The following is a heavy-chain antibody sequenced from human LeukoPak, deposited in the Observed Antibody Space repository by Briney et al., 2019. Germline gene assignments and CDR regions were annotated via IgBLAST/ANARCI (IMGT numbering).Heavy chain of an antibody. CDR1: GGSIRVYY. V-gene: IGHV4-59*08. CDR3: AGHDYGDPFFY. D-gene: IGHD4-17*01. CDR2: IYYSGNT. Sequence: PSDPLSLTCTLSGGSIRVYYWSWIRQPPGKGLEWIGYIYYSGNTNYSPSLKSRVTISVDTSQKQFSLKLSSVTAADTAVYYCAGHDYGDPFFYWGQGTLVTVSS. J-gene: IGHJ4*02.